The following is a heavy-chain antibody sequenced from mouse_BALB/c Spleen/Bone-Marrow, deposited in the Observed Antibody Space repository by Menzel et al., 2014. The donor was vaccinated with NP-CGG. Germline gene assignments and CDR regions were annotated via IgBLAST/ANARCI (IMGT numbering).Heavy chain of an antibody. CDR2: IYPGDGDT. CDR1: GYAFSVYW. Sequence: VQLQQSGAELVRPGSSVKISCKASGYAFSVYWMNWVKQRPGQGFEWIGQIYPGDGDTNYNGKFKGRATLTADKSSNTAYMQLSSLTSEDSAVYFCARGGISVDYWGQGTTLTVSS. CDR3: ARGGISVDY. J-gene: IGHJ2*01. V-gene: IGHV1-80*01.